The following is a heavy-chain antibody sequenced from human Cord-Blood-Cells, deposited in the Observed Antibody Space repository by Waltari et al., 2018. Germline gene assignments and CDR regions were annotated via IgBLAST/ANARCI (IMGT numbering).Heavy chain of an antibody. J-gene: IGHJ3*02. Sequence: EVQLVESGGGLVQPGGSLRLSCAASGFTVSSNYMSWVRQAPGKGLEWVSFIYRGGSTYYADSVNGRFTISRHNSKNTLYLQMNSLRAEDTAVYYCARLLNGAFDIWGQGTMVTVSS. CDR1: GFTVSSNY. CDR2: IYRGGST. CDR3: ARLLNGAFDI. V-gene: IGHV3-53*04. D-gene: IGHD1-26*01.